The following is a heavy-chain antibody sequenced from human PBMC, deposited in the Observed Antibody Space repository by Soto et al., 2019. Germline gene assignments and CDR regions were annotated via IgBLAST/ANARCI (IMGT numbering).Heavy chain of an antibody. CDR1: GLCLNNDRLG. CDR3: ALIQDCSRTDCYLASFDP. V-gene: IGHV2-26*01. D-gene: IGHD2-2*01. CDR2: IFSNDDK. J-gene: IGHJ5*02. Sequence: GPTLVNRTDTLTLTRAVSGLCLNNDRLGVSLTRQPPGNALEWLAHIFSNDDKSYSTSLKSRLTISKNTSRSQVVLTMNKMDHVVSATYYCALIQDCSRTDCYLASFDPWGQGTLVTVYS.